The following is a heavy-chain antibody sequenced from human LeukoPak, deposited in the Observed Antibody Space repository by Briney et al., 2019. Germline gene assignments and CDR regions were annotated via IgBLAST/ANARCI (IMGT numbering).Heavy chain of an antibody. V-gene: IGHV3-74*01. Sequence: PGGSLRLSCAASGFTFDDYAMHWVRQAPGKGLVWVSRIDEDGKTIDYADSVKGRFTISRDNAKDTLNLQMSSLRDEDTAVYYCVSDLCGGDDQWGRGTLVTVSS. CDR2: IDEDGKTI. CDR3: VSDLCGGDDQ. CDR1: GFTFDDYA. J-gene: IGHJ5*02. D-gene: IGHD3-3*01.